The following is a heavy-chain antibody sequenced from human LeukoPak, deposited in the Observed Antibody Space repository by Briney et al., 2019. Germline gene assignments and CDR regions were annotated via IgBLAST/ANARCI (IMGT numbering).Heavy chain of an antibody. CDR3: ARGGATYVLD. J-gene: IGHJ4*02. Sequence: GVCLRLSCAASGFTFRSHWMHWVRQAPGEELVWVSGINGDGSRTTYADADSVKGRFSISRDKAKNPLDPQMNSLRAEDTAVYCCARGGATYVLDWGQGNLVTVSS. CDR1: GFTFRSHW. D-gene: IGHD4/OR15-4a*01. CDR2: INGDGSRT. V-gene: IGHV3-74*03.